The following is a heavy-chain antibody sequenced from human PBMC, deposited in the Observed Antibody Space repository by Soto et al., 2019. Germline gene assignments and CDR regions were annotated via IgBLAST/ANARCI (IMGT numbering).Heavy chain of an antibody. V-gene: IGHV3-15*07. D-gene: IGHD3-22*01. J-gene: IGHJ3*02. CDR3: TTDQGYYYSSGYYYLFDACDI. CDR2: IKSKTDGGTT. CDR1: GFTFSNAW. Sequence: EVQLVESGGGLVKPGGSLRLSCAASGFTFSNAWMNWVRQAPGKGLEWVGRIKSKTDGGTTDYAAPVKGRFTISRDDSKNTLYLQMNSLKTEDTAVYYCTTDQGYYYSSGYYYLFDACDIWGQGTMVTVSS.